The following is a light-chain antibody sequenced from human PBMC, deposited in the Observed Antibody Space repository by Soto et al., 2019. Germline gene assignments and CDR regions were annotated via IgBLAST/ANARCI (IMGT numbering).Light chain of an antibody. Sequence: QSALTQPRSVSGSPGQSVTISCTGTSSDVGGYNYVSWYQQHPGKAPKLMIYYVSKRPSGVPDRFSGSKSGNTASLTISGLQAEDEADYYCSSYAGSDTWVFGGGTKVTVL. CDR2: YVS. J-gene: IGLJ3*02. CDR1: SSDVGGYNY. V-gene: IGLV2-11*01. CDR3: SSYAGSDTWV.